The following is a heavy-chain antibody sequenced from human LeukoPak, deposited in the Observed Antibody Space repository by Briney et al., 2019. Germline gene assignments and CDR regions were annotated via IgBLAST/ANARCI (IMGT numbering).Heavy chain of an antibody. CDR1: GFTFSSYA. D-gene: IGHD2-2*02. Sequence: GRSLRLSCAASGFTFSSYAMHWVRQAPGKGLEWVAVISYDGSNKYYADSVKGRFTISRDNSKNTLYLQMNSLRAEDTAVYYCARGWEIVVVPAAIPGGYFDYWGQGTLVTVSS. CDR3: ARGWEIVVVPAAIPGGYFDY. J-gene: IGHJ4*02. CDR2: ISYDGSNK. V-gene: IGHV3-30*01.